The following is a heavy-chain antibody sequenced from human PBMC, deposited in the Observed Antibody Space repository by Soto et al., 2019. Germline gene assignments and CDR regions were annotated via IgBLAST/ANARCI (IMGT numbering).Heavy chain of an antibody. CDR1: GYTFTSYD. CDR3: ARVSSSSWYFYYYYGMDV. D-gene: IGHD6-13*01. V-gene: IGHV1-8*01. Sequence: GASVKVSCKASGYTFTSYDINWVRQATGQGLEWMGWMNPNSGNTGYAQKFQGRVTMTRSTSISTAYMELSSLRSEDTAVYYCARVSSSSWYFYYYYGMDVWGQGTTVTVSS. J-gene: IGHJ6*02. CDR2: MNPNSGNT.